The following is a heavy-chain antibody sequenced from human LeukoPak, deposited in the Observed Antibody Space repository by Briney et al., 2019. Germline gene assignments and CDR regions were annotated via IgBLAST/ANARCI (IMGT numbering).Heavy chain of an antibody. D-gene: IGHD6-13*01. CDR1: GFAFSDYY. J-gene: IGHJ4*02. CDR3: ARVGSIVAAGTVDY. V-gene: IGHV3-11*06. Sequence: GGSLRLSCAASGFAFSDYYMSWIRQGPGKGLERISYISGSGTSTNYADSVKGRFTISRDNVKNYLYLQMNSLRAEDTAVYFCARVGSIVAAGTVDYWGQGTLVTVSS. CDR2: ISGSGTST.